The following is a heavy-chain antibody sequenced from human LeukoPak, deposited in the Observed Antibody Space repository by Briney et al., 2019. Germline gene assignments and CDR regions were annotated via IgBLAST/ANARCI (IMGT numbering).Heavy chain of an antibody. V-gene: IGHV3-21*01. CDR1: SFTFSSYS. CDR3: ARDRYSGSYWADY. Sequence: GGSLRLSCAASSFTFSSYSINWVRQAPGKGLEWVSSISSSSSYIYYADSVKGRFTISRDNAKNSLYLQMNSLRAEDTAVYYCARDRYSGSYWADYWGQGTLVTVSS. J-gene: IGHJ4*02. D-gene: IGHD1-26*01. CDR2: ISSSSSYI.